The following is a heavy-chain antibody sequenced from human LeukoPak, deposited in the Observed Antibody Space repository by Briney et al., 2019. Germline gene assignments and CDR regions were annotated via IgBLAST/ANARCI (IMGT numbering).Heavy chain of an antibody. CDR1: GFTFSSYA. J-gene: IGHJ4*02. V-gene: IGHV3-23*01. Sequence: SGGSLRLSCAASGFTFSSYAMSWVRQAPGKGLEWVSAISGSGGSTYYADSVKGRFTISRDNSKNTLYPQMNSLRAGDTAVYYCAKIGTGYSYGYYYFDYWGQGTLVTVSS. CDR3: AKIGTGYSYGYYYFDY. D-gene: IGHD5-18*01. CDR2: ISGSGGST.